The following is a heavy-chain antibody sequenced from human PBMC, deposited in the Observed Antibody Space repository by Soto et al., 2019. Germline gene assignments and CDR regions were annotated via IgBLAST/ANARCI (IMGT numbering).Heavy chain of an antibody. Sequence: GSLRLSCAASGFTLSGYGMHWVRQAPGKGLEWVALIWFDGTRENYADSVKGRFTISRDTSKNTLFLQMNSLRVEDTARYHWARDLSIGSWSDWGQGTLVTVSS. CDR1: GFTLSGYG. D-gene: IGHD6-13*01. CDR2: IWFDGTRE. J-gene: IGHJ4*02. CDR3: ARDLSIGSWSD. V-gene: IGHV3-33*01.